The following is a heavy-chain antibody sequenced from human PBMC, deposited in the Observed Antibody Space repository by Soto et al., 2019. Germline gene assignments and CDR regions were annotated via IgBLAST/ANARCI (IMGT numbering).Heavy chain of an antibody. J-gene: IGHJ5*02. CDR2: IYYTGST. CDR1: GGSISNYY. Sequence: SETLSLTCTVSGGSISNYYWSWIRQPPGKGLEWIGYIYYTGSTNYNPSLKSRVTISVDTSENTVYLQMNSLRAEDTAVYYCARVLYNDFSWGQGTLVTVSS. V-gene: IGHV4-59*12. CDR3: ARVLYNDFS. D-gene: IGHD1-20*01.